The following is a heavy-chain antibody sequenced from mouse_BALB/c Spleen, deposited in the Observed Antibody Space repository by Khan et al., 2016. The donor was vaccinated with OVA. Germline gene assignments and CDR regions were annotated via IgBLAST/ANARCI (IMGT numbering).Heavy chain of an antibody. CDR2: ISSDGYYT. Sequence: EVELVESGGGLVKPGGSLKLSCAASGFTFSSYAMSWVRQTPEKRLEWVATISSDGYYTYYPDNVTGWFTISSDNAKNTLYLQMSSLRSEDTSMYYCARSAYGNFAYWGQGTLVTVSA. CDR3: ARSAYGNFAY. J-gene: IGHJ3*01. CDR1: GFTFSSYA. V-gene: IGHV5-9-3*01. D-gene: IGHD2-1*01.